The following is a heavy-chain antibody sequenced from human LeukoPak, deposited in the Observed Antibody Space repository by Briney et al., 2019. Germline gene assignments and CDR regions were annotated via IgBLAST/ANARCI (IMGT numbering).Heavy chain of an antibody. Sequence: GGSLRLSCAASGFTFGTLSSYAMSWVRQAPGKGQEWVSTISGSGGSTSYADSVKGRFIVFRDNSKNTLYLQMNSLRADDTAVYYCATSTRDPGILYVKYFEYWGQGTLVTVSS. CDR3: ATSTRDPGILYVKYFEY. V-gene: IGHV3-23*01. D-gene: IGHD6-13*01. CDR2: ISGSGGST. J-gene: IGHJ4*02. CDR1: GFTFGTLSSYA.